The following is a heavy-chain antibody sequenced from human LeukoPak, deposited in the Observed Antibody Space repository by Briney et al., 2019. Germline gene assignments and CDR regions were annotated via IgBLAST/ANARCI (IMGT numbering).Heavy chain of an antibody. J-gene: IGHJ6*03. Sequence: GGSLRLSCAASGFTVSSNYMSWVRQAPGKGLEWVSVIYSGGSTYYADSMKGRFTISRDNSKNTLYLQMNSLRAEDTAVYYCARIYGDYTYYYYYMDVWGKGTTVTVSS. CDR2: IYSGGST. CDR3: ARIYGDYTYYYYYMDV. V-gene: IGHV3-53*01. CDR1: GFTVSSNY. D-gene: IGHD4-17*01.